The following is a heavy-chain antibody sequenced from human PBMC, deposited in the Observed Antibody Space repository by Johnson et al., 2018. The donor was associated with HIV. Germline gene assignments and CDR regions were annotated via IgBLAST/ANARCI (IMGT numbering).Heavy chain of an antibody. Sequence: VQLVESGGGLVNPGGSLKLSCAASGVTLTNTWMNWVRQAPGKGLEWVGRIKNKIDGGTIDYAAPVKGRFTISRDDSKNTLYLQMNSLKTEDTAVYYCTTGELWNGYYLHDAFDILGQGTMVTVSS. V-gene: IGHV3-15*01. J-gene: IGHJ3*02. D-gene: IGHD3-3*01. CDR1: GVTLTNTW. CDR2: IKNKIDGGTI. CDR3: TTGELWNGYYLHDAFDI.